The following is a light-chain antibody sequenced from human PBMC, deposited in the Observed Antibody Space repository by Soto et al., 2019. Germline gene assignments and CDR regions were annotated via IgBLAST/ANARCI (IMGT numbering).Light chain of an antibody. V-gene: IGLV1-44*01. Sequence: QSVLTQPPSASGTPGQRVTISCSGSSSNVGSNPVNWYQQLPGTAPKLLIYTNNQRPSGVPDRFSGSKSGTSASLAISGLKSEDAADYYCAAWDDSLIALYVFGTGTKLTVL. CDR1: SSNVGSNP. CDR2: TNN. J-gene: IGLJ1*01. CDR3: AAWDDSLIALYV.